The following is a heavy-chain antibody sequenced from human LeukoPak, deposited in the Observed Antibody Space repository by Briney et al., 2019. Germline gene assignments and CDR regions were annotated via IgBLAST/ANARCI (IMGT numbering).Heavy chain of an antibody. D-gene: IGHD3-10*01. V-gene: IGHV3-23*01. CDR2: ISGSGGST. CDR3: AKADDYYGSGSYYSHFDY. Sequence: GGSLRLSCAASGFTFSSYAMSWVRQAPGKGLEWVSAISGSGGSTYYADSVKGRFTISRDNSKNTLYLQMNSLRAEDTAVYYCAKADDYYGSGSYYSHFDYWGQGTLVTVSS. CDR1: GFTFSSYA. J-gene: IGHJ4*02.